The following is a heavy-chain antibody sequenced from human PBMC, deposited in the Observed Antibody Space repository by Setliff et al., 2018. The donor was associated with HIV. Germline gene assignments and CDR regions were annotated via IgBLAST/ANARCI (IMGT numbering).Heavy chain of an antibody. CDR1: NYTLINYG. CDR2: IGSYSGYT. J-gene: IGHJ5*02. CDR3: VRGHCNSDKCWYTWFDP. Sequence: EASVKVSCKASNYTLINYGVSWVRQAPGQGLEWMGWIGSYSGYTIYAQKFQGRLTMTTDASTTTASMELRSLRSDDTAVYYCVRGHCNSDKCWYTWFDPWGQGTLVTVSS. V-gene: IGHV1-18*01. D-gene: IGHD2-2*01.